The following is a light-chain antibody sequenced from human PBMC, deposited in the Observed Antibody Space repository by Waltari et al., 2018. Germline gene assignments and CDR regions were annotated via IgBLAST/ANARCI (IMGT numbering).Light chain of an antibody. CDR2: EVS. CDR1: SSYVGGHNY. Sequence: QSALTQPASVSGSPGQSITISCTGTSSYVGGHNYVSWYQQHPGKAPKLMIYEVSNRPSGVSNRFSGSKSGNTASLTISGLQAEDEADYYCSSYTSSSTVVFGGGTKLTVL. CDR3: SSYTSSSTVV. J-gene: IGLJ2*01. V-gene: IGLV2-14*01.